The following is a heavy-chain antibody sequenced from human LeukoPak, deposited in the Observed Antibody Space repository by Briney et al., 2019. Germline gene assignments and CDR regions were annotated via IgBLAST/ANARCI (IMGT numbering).Heavy chain of an antibody. V-gene: IGHV4-34*01. J-gene: IGHJ6*02. CDR1: GGSLNGHY. D-gene: IGHD6-13*01. CDR2: GSESGGT. CDR3: ASPSSTNYYYGMDV. Sequence: PSVTLSLTCAVYGGSLNGHYWSWIRQPPGKGLEWIGEGSESGGTKFNPSLKSRVTISADTSKNQFSLKLSSVTAADTAVYYCASPSSTNYYYGMDVWGQGTTVTVSS.